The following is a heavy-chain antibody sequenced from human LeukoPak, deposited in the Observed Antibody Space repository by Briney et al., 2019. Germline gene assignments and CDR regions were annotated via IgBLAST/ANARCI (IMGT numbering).Heavy chain of an antibody. D-gene: IGHD1-26*01. Sequence: CAXXXFTXSSYGMPWVRQAPXKGXEWVAVXSYDGSNKYYADSVKGRFTISRDNSKNTLYLQMNSLRAEDTAVYYCAKRRGVGATYYYGMDVWGQGTTVTVSS. CDR1: XFTXSSYG. CDR2: XSYDGSNK. CDR3: AKRRGVGATYYYGMDV. V-gene: IGHV3-30*18. J-gene: IGHJ6*02.